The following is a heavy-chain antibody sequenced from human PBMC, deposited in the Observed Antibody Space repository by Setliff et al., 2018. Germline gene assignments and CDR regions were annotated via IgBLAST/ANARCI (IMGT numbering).Heavy chain of an antibody. CDR2: VHDSGNPT. CDR1: RFTFSNYG. Sequence: GESLKISCAASRFTFSNYGMSWVRQAPGKGLEWISYVHDSGNPTYYADSVKGRFTVSRDNAKNSLYLQMTSLRAEDTAIYYCARTTGYRLEGDFDYWGQGTLVTVSS. CDR3: ARTTGYRLEGDFDY. D-gene: IGHD3-16*01. J-gene: IGHJ4*02. V-gene: IGHV3-11*01.